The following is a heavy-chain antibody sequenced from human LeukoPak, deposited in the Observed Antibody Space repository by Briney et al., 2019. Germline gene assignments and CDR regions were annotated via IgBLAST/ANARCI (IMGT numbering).Heavy chain of an antibody. CDR2: IYYSGST. Sequence: SQTLSLTCTVSGGSISSGGYYWSWIRQHPGKGLEWIGYIYYSGSTYYNPSLKSRVTISVDTSKNQFSLKLSSVTAADTAVYYCARLGGGHSSGWYLFYYGMDVWGQGTTVTVSS. D-gene: IGHD6-19*01. J-gene: IGHJ6*02. CDR1: GGSISSGGYY. V-gene: IGHV4-31*03. CDR3: ARLGGGHSSGWYLFYYGMDV.